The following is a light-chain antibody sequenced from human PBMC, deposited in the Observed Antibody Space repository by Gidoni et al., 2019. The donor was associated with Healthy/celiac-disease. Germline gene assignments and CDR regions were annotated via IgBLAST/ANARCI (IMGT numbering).Light chain of an antibody. J-gene: IGLJ2*01. V-gene: IGLV3-1*01. CDR1: KLGDKY. CDR2: QDS. CDR3: QAWDSSTYVV. Sequence: ELTQPPSVSVSPGHTASITCSGDKLGDKYACWYQQKPGQSPVLVIYQDSKRPSGIPERFSGSNSGNTATLTISGTQAMDEADYYCQAWDSSTYVVFGGGTKLTVL.